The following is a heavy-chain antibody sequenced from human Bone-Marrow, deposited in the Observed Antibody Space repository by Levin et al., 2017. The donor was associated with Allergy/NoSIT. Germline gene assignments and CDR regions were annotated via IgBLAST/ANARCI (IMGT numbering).Heavy chain of an antibody. CDR3: AKDRTKYYYGSESYGDGMDV. V-gene: IGHV3-30*18. CDR2: ISYDGSNK. CDR1: GFTFRNYG. Sequence: GESLKISCAASGFTFRNYGMHWVRQAPGKGLEWVAVISYDGSNKQYADSVKGRFTISRDNSKNTLDLQMNSLRAEDTALYYCAKDRTKYYYGSESYGDGMDVWGQGTTVTVSS. J-gene: IGHJ6*02. D-gene: IGHD3-10*01.